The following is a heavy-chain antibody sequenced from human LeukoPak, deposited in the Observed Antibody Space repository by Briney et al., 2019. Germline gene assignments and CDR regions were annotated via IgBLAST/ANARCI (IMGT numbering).Heavy chain of an antibody. Sequence: AWVTVSLKSSGYRFTDYYMHWGRQAPGQGREWVGWISASSGGTNYAQKFQGRVPLTSDTSIPTAYMELSRLRSEAAAVCSCARECSCGSCYSYENWGQGTLVTVSS. CDR3: ARECSCGSCYSYEN. CDR1: GYRFTDYY. CDR2: ISASSGGT. V-gene: IGHV1-2*02. D-gene: IGHD2-15*01. J-gene: IGHJ4*02.